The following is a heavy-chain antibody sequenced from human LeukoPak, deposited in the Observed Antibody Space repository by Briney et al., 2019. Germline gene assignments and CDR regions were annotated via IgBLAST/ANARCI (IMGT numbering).Heavy chain of an antibody. J-gene: IGHJ4*02. CDR1: GGSISSGGYS. CDR2: IYHSGST. CDR3: AREAAYGDYVGGYYFDY. V-gene: IGHV4-30-2*01. Sequence: SETLSLTCAVSGGSISSGGYSWNWIRQPPGKGLEWIGYIYHSGSTYYNPSLKSRVTISVDRSKNQFSLKLSSVTAADTAVYYCAREAAYGDYVGGYYFDYWGQGTLVTVSS. D-gene: IGHD4-17*01.